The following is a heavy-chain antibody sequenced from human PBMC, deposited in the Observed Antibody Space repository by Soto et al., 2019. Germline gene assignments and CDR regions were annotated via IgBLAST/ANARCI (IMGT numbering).Heavy chain of an antibody. CDR1: GGSISSSIYY. V-gene: IGHV4-39*01. D-gene: IGHD1-26*01. Sequence: SETLSLTCPVAGGSISSSIYYWGWIRQPPGKGLEWIGSIYYSGSTYYNPSLKSRVTISVDTSKNQFSLKLSSVTAADTAVYYCARSYRVGYMDVWGKGTTVTVSS. CDR3: ARSYRVGYMDV. CDR2: IYYSGST. J-gene: IGHJ6*03.